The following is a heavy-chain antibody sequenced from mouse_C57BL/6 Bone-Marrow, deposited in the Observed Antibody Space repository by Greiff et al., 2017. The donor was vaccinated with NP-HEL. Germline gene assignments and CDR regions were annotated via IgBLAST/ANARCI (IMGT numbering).Heavy chain of an antibody. J-gene: IGHJ4*01. CDR1: GFTFSDYG. Sequence: EVKVVESGGGLVKPGGSLKLSCAASGFTFSDYGMHWVRQAPEKGLEWVAYISSGSSTIYYADTVKGRFSFSRDNAKNTLFMQMASLRSGDTAMYYCARRYRGLYYYAMDYWGQGTSVTVSS. D-gene: IGHD2-12*01. V-gene: IGHV5-17*01. CDR3: ARRYRGLYYYAMDY. CDR2: ISSGSSTI.